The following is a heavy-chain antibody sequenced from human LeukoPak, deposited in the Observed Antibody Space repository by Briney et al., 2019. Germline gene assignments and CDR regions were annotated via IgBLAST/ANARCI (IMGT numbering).Heavy chain of an antibody. V-gene: IGHV4-59*08. CDR1: GGSINSYY. CDR3: ARQGGQEGLTGPLDS. D-gene: IGHD3-9*01. J-gene: IGHJ4*02. Sequence: PSETLSLTCMVSGGSINSYYWSWIRRPPGKGREWSGQIYYRGSVNYNPSLKSRVTIPVPTSKHQFPLNFNSATGAHTALHYCARQGGQEGLTGPLDSSGPGTLVTVSS. CDR2: IYYRGSV.